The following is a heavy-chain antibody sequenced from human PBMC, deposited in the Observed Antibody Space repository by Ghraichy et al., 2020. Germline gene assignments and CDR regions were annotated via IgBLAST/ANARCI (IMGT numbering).Heavy chain of an antibody. CDR2: IIPIFGTA. CDR3: ARDRTDVPLGVYATANWFDP. V-gene: IGHV1-69*13. D-gene: IGHD3-16*01. Sequence: TVKVSCKASGGTFSSYAISWVRQAPGQGLEWMGRIIPIFGTANYAQKFQGRVTITADESTSTAYMELSSLRSEDTAVYYCARDRTDVPLGVYATANWFDPWGQGTLVTVSS. CDR1: GGTFSSYA. J-gene: IGHJ5*02.